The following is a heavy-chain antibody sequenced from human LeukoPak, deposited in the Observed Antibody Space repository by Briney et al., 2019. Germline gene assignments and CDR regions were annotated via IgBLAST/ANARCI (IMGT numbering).Heavy chain of an antibody. CDR1: GFTFSSYG. D-gene: IGHD2-8*01. V-gene: IGHV3-33*01. J-gene: IGHJ6*02. CDR3: ARDRHCANGVCHSPPGMDV. Sequence: PGRSLRLSCAASGFTFSSYGMHWVRQAPGKGLEWVADIWFDGKNEHFADSVKGRFTISRDNSKNTMYQQINSLRAEDTAVYYCARDRHCANGVCHSPPGMDVWGQGTTVTVSS. CDR2: IWFDGKNE.